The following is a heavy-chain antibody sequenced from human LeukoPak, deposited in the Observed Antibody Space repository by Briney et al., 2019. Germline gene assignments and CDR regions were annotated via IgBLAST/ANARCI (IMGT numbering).Heavy chain of an antibody. CDR1: GFTFSSYA. Sequence: PGGSLRLSCAASGFTFSSYAMSWVRQAPGKGLEWVSAISGSGGSTYYADSVKGRFTISRDNSKSSLYLQMDSLSADDTAVYYCAKDRSAARVGATPTYYFDYWGQGTLVTVSS. J-gene: IGHJ4*02. V-gene: IGHV3-23*01. D-gene: IGHD1-26*01. CDR3: AKDRSAARVGATPTYYFDY. CDR2: ISGSGGST.